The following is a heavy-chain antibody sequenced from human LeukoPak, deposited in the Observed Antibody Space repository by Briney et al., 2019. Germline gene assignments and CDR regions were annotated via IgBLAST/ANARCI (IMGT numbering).Heavy chain of an antibody. CDR1: GFTFSSYG. D-gene: IGHD3-3*01. CDR2: ISYDGSNK. J-gene: IGHJ4*02. Sequence: GGSLRLSCAASGFTFSSYGMHWVRQAPGKGLEWVAVISYDGSNKYYADSVKGRFTISRDNSKNTLYLQMNSLRAEDTAVYYCAKAQSCVFGVVISPLFDYWGQGTLVTVSS. V-gene: IGHV3-30*18. CDR3: AKAQSCVFGVVISPLFDY.